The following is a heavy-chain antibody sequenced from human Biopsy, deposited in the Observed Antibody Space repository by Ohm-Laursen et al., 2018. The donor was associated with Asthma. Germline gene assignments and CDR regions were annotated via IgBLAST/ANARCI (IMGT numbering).Heavy chain of an antibody. CDR1: GGTFNTYV. Sequence: VSSVKVSCKSLGGTFNTYVIGWVRQAPGQGLEWVGGINSVFGTTTYPQKFQDRVTITADDSTSTVYMELSSLRSEDTAVYYCARKAGSCISRTCYSLDFWGQGTLVTVPS. CDR2: INSVFGTT. CDR3: ARKAGSCISRTCYSLDF. D-gene: IGHD2-2*01. J-gene: IGHJ4*02. V-gene: IGHV1-69*01.